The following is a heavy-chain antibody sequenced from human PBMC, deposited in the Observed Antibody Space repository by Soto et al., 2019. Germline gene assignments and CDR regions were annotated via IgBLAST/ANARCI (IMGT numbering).Heavy chain of an antibody. CDR3: ARGWGRIFDY. CDR2: INHSGST. CDR1: GGSFSGYY. D-gene: IGHD7-27*01. Sequence: QVQLQQWDAGLLKPSETLSLTCAVYGGSFSGYYWNWIRQPPGKGLEWIGEINHSGSTNYNPSLNSRVTISVDTSKNQFSLKLSSVTAADTAVYYCARGWGRIFDYWGQGTLVTVSS. J-gene: IGHJ4*02. V-gene: IGHV4-34*01.